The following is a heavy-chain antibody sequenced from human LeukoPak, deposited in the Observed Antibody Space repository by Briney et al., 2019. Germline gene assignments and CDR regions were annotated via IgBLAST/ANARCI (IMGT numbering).Heavy chain of an antibody. V-gene: IGHV3-23*01. J-gene: IGHJ4*02. CDR1: GFTFSSYG. CDR3: AKGSSNLLRYFPFDY. Sequence: GGSLRLSCAASGFTFSSYGMSWVRQAPGRGLEWVSAISGSGGSTYYADSVKGRFTISRDNSKNTLYLQMNSLRTEDTAVYYCAKGSSNLLRYFPFDYWGQGTLVTVSS. D-gene: IGHD3-9*01. CDR2: ISGSGGST.